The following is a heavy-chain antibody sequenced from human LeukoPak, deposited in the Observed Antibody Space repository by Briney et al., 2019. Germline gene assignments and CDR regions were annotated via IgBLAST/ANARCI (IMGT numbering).Heavy chain of an antibody. D-gene: IGHD1-26*01. CDR1: VYTFTSYG. CDR3: ARGVRIVGATRWLDY. V-gene: IGHV1-18*01. Sequence: GASVKVSCKSSVYTFTSYGISWVRQAPGQGLDWMGWISAYNGNTNYAQKLQGRVTMTTDTSTSTAYMELRSLRSDDTAVYYCARGVRIVGATRWLDYWGQGTLVTVSS. J-gene: IGHJ4*02. CDR2: ISAYNGNT.